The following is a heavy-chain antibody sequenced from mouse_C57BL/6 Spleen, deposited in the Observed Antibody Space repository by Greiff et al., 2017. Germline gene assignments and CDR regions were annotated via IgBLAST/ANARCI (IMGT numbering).Heavy chain of an antibody. CDR3: ARHGQRRRYVDY. Sequence: EVKLMESGGGLVKPGGSLKLSCAASGFTFSSYTMSWVRQTPEKRLEWVATISGGGGNTYYPDSVKGRFTISRDNAKNTLYLQMSSLRSEDTALYYCARHGQRRRYVDYWGQGTTLTVSS. CDR1: GFTFSSYT. D-gene: IGHD3-2*02. CDR2: ISGGGGNT. J-gene: IGHJ2*01. V-gene: IGHV5-9*01.